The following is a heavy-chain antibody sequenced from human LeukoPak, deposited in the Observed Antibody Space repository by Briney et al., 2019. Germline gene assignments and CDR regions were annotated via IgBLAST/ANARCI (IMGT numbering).Heavy chain of an antibody. V-gene: IGHV3-33*01. Sequence: PGGSLRLSCVASGFSFSSYGMHWVRQAPGKGLEWVAVIWYDGTKKYYTDSVKGRFTISRDNSKNTLFLQMNSLRAEDTAVYYCARDRGYCGGDCYSGPFDCWGQGALVTVSS. CDR1: GFSFSSYG. J-gene: IGHJ4*02. CDR2: IWYDGTKK. D-gene: IGHD2-21*02. CDR3: ARDRGYCGGDCYSGPFDC.